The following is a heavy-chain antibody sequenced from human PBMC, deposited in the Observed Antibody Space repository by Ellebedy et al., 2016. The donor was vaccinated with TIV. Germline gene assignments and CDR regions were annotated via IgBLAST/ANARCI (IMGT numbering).Heavy chain of an antibody. Sequence: GESLKISCAASGFTFSSYWMSWVRQAPGKGLEWVAHINPDGSAEYYVDSVKGRLTISRANAKRSLFLQMNSLRVDDTAVYYCVTWGQSYGRWGQGSLVTISS. CDR3: VTWGQSYGR. J-gene: IGHJ4*02. D-gene: IGHD3-16*01. CDR1: GFTFSSYW. CDR2: INPDGSAE. V-gene: IGHV3-7*03.